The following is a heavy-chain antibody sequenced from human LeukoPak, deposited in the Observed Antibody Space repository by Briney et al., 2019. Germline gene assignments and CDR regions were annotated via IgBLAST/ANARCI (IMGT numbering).Heavy chain of an antibody. D-gene: IGHD3-3*01. J-gene: IGHJ4*02. CDR3: ARHTKLGGDFDY. V-gene: IGHV4-59*01. CDR1: GGSISSYY. Sequence: SETLSLTCTVSGGSISSYYWNWIRQPPGKGLEWIGYIYYTGSTNYNPSLNSRATISLDASKNQFSLKLSSVTAAATAVYYCARHTKLGGDFDYWGQGTLVTVSS. CDR2: IYYTGST.